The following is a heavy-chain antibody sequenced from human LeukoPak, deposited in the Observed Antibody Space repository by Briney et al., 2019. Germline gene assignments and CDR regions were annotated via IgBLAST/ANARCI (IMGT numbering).Heavy chain of an antibody. CDR3: ARLYSSTWTLYYFDY. V-gene: IGHV4-39*01. CDR2: IYYSGRT. D-gene: IGHD6-13*01. CDR1: GGTISTSTYY. Sequence: SETLSLTCTVSGGTISTSTYYWGWIRQPPGKGLEWIGSIYYSGRTYHTPSLKSRVTISVVTSKNQFSLNLTSVTAADTALYYCARLYSSTWTLYYFDYWGQGTLVTVSS. J-gene: IGHJ4*02.